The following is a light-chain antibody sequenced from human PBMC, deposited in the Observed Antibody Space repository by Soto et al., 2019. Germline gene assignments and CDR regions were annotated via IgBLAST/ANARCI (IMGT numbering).Light chain of an antibody. Sequence: SYELAQPPSVSVAPGQTARITRGGKNIGSKSVHWYQQKPGQAPVLVVSDNSDRPSGIPERFSGSNSGNTATLTISSVEAGDEADFYCQVWDTNSDLYVFGPGTKVTVL. J-gene: IGLJ1*01. CDR1: NIGSKS. CDR3: QVWDTNSDLYV. V-gene: IGLV3-21*02. CDR2: DNS.